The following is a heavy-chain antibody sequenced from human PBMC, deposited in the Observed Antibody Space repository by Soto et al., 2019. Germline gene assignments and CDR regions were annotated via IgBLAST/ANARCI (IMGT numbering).Heavy chain of an antibody. CDR1: GFSFSNNA. CDR2: ISGSGGGT. Sequence: EVQLLESGGGLVQPGGSLRLSCAASGFSFSNNAMTWVRQAPGKGLEWVSVISGSGGGTYYADSVKGRFTISRDNSKNTLYLQMNSLRAEDTAVYYCAKDRSGSGTYYTSDNWGQGTLVTVSS. V-gene: IGHV3-23*01. D-gene: IGHD3-10*01. J-gene: IGHJ4*02. CDR3: AKDRSGSGTYYTSDN.